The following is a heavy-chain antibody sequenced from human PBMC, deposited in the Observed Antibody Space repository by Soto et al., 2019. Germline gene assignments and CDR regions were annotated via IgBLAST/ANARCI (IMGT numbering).Heavy chain of an antibody. J-gene: IGHJ4*02. Sequence: HVQLQESCPGPVTPSQTLSLSCTVSGVSIISGSYYWTWVRQSPGKGLEWIGYRYYNGNTYYNPSLNGRDTISVDTSHNQSSLKVTCVTAADTAVYYCARVGYDTSGKTFIGWGPDCWGQGTLVTVSS. D-gene: IGHD3-22*01. CDR1: GVSIISGSYY. CDR2: RYYNGNT. CDR3: ARVGYDTSGKTFIGWGPDC. V-gene: IGHV4-30-4*01.